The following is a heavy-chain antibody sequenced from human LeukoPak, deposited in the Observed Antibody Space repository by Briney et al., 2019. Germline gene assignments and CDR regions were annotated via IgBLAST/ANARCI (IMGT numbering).Heavy chain of an antibody. D-gene: IGHD6-19*01. J-gene: IGHJ4*02. CDR3: AREQWLTTDY. V-gene: IGHV3-48*01. CDR2: ITSSSTNI. CDR1: GFTFSTYN. Sequence: GGSLRLSCAASGFTFSTYNMNWVRQAPGKGLEWVSHITSSSTNIYYADSVKGRFTISRDNSKNTLYLQMNSLRAEDTAVYYCAREQWLTTDYWGQGALVTVSS.